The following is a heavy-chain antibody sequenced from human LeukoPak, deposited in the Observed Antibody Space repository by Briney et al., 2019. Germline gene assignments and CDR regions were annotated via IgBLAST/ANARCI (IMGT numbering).Heavy chain of an antibody. V-gene: IGHV3-23*01. Sequence: GGSLRLSCAASGFTFSSYAMSWVRQAPGKGLEWVSAISGSGDSTYYADSVKGRFTISRDNSKNTLYLQMNSLRAEDTALYHCVPFCSGANCYSGPPGYWGQGTLVTVSS. CDR3: VPFCSGANCYSGPPGY. J-gene: IGHJ4*02. D-gene: IGHD2-15*01. CDR1: GFTFSSYA. CDR2: ISGSGDST.